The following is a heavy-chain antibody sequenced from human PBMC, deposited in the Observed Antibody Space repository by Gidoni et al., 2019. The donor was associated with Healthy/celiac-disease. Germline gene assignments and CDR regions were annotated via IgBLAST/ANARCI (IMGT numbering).Heavy chain of an antibody. Sequence: QVQLVESGGGVVQPGRSLRLSCAASGFTFSSYGMHWVRQAPGKGLEWVAVISYDGSNKYYADSVKGRFTISRDNSKNTLYLQMNSLRAEDTAVYYCAKSGGYSSSTSCDYYMDVWGKGTTVTVSS. J-gene: IGHJ6*03. CDR1: GFTFSSYG. D-gene: IGHD2-2*01. CDR3: AKSGGYSSSTSCDYYMDV. CDR2: ISYDGSNK. V-gene: IGHV3-30*18.